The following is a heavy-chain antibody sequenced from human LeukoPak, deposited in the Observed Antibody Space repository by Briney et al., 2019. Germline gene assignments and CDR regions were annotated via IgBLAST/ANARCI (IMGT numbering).Heavy chain of an antibody. CDR1: GLIFINYW. V-gene: IGHV3-7*01. Sequence: VSLRLSCAASGLIFINYWVTWARQAPGKGLEWVANIKQDGSEKYYVDSVKGRFTISRDNAKKSLYLQMNSLRAEDTAVYYCAAAGMDYWGQGTLVTVSS. J-gene: IGHJ4*02. CDR2: IKQDGSEK. CDR3: AAAGMDY. D-gene: IGHD6-19*01.